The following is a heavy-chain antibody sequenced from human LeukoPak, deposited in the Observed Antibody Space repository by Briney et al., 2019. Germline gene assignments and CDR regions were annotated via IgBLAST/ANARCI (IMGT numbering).Heavy chain of an antibody. V-gene: IGHV5-51*01. CDR2: IYPDDSDT. CDR3: ARLQYSNGYVDY. Sequence: GESLKISCTGSGYSFTNYWIGWVRPMPGKGLEWMGIIYPDDSDTRYRPSFQGQVTISADKSIATAYLQWSSLKASATAMYYCARLQYSNGYVDYWGQGTLVTVSS. J-gene: IGHJ4*02. CDR1: GYSFTNYW. D-gene: IGHD5-18*01.